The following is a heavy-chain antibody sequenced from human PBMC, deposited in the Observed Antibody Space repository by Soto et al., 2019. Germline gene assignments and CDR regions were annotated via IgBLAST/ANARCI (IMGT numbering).Heavy chain of an antibody. V-gene: IGHV4-34*01. J-gene: IGHJ4*02. CDR2: INHSGST. CDR3: ARRIRRRSIDY. CDR1: GGSFSGYY. D-gene: IGHD3-16*01. Sequence: QVQLQQWGAGLLKPSETLSLTCAVYGGSFSGYYWSWIRQPPGKGLEWIGEINHSGSTNYNPSLKRRVTISVDTSKNQFSLKLSSETAADTAVYYCARRIRRRSIDYWGQGTLVTVSS.